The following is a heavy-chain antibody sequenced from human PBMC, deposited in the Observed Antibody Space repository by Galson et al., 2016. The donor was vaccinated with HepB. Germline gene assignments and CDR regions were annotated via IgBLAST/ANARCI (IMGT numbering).Heavy chain of an antibody. CDR3: ARDPYQWLSKYYFDY. CDR1: GFTFDDYA. CDR2: RNWNSCTG. Sequence: SLRLSCAASGFTFDDYAIHWVRHPPAKGLEWVPGRNWNSCTGIYSDSVKGRFTISRDNNRNSIYLQMDNQSVEDTAFYFCARDPYQWLSKYYFDYWGQGALVTVSS. D-gene: IGHD6-19*01. J-gene: IGHJ4*02. V-gene: IGHV3-9*01.